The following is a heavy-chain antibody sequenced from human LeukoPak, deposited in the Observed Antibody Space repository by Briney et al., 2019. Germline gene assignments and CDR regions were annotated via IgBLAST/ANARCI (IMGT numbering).Heavy chain of an antibody. V-gene: IGHV3-64*01. J-gene: IGHJ5*02. D-gene: IGHD3-22*01. CDR3: ARGKTYYYDSSGYSLDNWFDP. Sequence: GGSLRLSCAASGFTFSSYAIHWVRQAPGKGLEYVSAISSNGGSTYYANSVKGRFIISRDNSKNTLYLQMGSLRPEDMAVYYCARGKTYYYDSSGYSLDNWFDPWGRGTLVTVS. CDR1: GFTFSSYA. CDR2: ISSNGGST.